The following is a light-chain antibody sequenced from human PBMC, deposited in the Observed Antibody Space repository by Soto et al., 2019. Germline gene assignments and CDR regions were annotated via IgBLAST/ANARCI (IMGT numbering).Light chain of an antibody. CDR1: QDIKNY. CDR3: QQYDSLPLT. Sequence: DIQMTQSPSSLSASVGDRVTITCQASQDIKNYLNWYQQKSGKAPQLLIYDASDLETGVPSRFSGSGSGTDFTFTINSLQPEDIATYYGQQYDSLPLTFGGGTKVEIK. CDR2: DAS. V-gene: IGKV1-33*01. J-gene: IGKJ4*01.